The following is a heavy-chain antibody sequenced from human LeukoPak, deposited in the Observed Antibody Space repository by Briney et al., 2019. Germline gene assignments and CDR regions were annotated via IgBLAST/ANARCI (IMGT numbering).Heavy chain of an antibody. CDR3: AKDSSGYYDYPTYFDY. V-gene: IGHV3-23*01. CDR2: IDGRGYRT. J-gene: IGHJ4*02. D-gene: IGHD3-22*01. Sequence: GGSLRLSCAASRFSFSNYAMSWVRQAPGKGLEWVSAIDGRGYRTYNADSVKGRFTISRDNSKNTLHLQMHSLRAEDTAVYYCAKDSSGYYDYPTYFDYWGQGTLVTVSS. CDR1: RFSFSNYA.